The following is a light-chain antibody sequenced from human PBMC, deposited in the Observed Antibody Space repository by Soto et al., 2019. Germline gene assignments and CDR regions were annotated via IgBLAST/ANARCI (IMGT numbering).Light chain of an antibody. V-gene: IGKV1-27*01. CDR3: QNYDSAPFI. CDR2: AAS. Sequence: DIQMTQSPSSLSASVGDRVTITCRASETISTYLAWYQQQPGKVPKLLIYAASILQSGVPSRFSGRRSGTEFTLTISGLQTEDVATYYCQNYDSAPFIFGPGTKVDIK. J-gene: IGKJ3*01. CDR1: ETISTY.